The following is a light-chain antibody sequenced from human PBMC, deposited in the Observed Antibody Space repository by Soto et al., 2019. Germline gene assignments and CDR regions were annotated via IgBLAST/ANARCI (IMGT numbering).Light chain of an antibody. Sequence: EIVMTQSPATLSVSPGERATLSCRASQTIYSNVAWYQQRPGQAPRLLIYRASARATGIPDRFSGSGSGTDFTLTISRLEPEDFAVYYCQQYGSSPRTFGQGTKVDIK. V-gene: IGKV3-20*01. CDR1: QTIYSN. CDR3: QQYGSSPRT. J-gene: IGKJ1*01. CDR2: RAS.